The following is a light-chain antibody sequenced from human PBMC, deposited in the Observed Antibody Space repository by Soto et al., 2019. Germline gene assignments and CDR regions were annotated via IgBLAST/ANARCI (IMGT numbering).Light chain of an antibody. CDR2: DVS. V-gene: IGLV2-14*01. CDR1: SSVVGGYNY. CDR3: SSYTTSSTYV. Sequence: QSVLTQPASVSGSPGQSITISCPGTSSVVGGYNYVSWHQQHPGKVPKLMIYDVSYRPSGVSNRFSGSKSGNTASLTISGLQAEDEADYYCSSYTTSSTYVFGTGTKVTVL. J-gene: IGLJ1*01.